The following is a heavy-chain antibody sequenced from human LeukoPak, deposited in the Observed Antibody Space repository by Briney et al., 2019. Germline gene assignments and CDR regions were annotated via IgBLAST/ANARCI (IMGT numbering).Heavy chain of an antibody. CDR2: SRKKANSYTT. CDR3: ARSGSCITWLDY. Sequence: GGSLRPSCAASGFTFSDHYMDWVRQAPGKGLEWVGRSRKKANSYTTEYAAPVKGRITISKDDSQNSLYLQMNSLKIEDTAMYYCARSGSCITWLDYWGQGTLVTVSS. V-gene: IGHV3-72*01. J-gene: IGHJ4*02. CDR1: GFTFSDHY.